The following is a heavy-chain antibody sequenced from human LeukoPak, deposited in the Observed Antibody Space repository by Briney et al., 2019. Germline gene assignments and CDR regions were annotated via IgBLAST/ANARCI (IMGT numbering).Heavy chain of an antibody. D-gene: IGHD3-16*01. J-gene: IGHJ4*02. CDR2: INTDGSST. CDR1: GFTFSSYW. Sequence: GGSLRLSCAASGFTFSSYWMHWVRQAPGKGLVWVSRINTDGSSTSYADSVKGRFTISRDNSKNTLHLQMISLRAEDTAVYYCARDQGAWGYGYNFDYWGQGTLVTVSS. V-gene: IGHV3-74*01. CDR3: ARDQGAWGYGYNFDY.